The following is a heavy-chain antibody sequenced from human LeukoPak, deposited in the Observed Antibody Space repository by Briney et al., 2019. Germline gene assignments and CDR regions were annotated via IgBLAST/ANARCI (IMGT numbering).Heavy chain of an antibody. Sequence: GGSLRLSCAASGFTFDDYAMHWVRQAPGKGLEWVSGISWNSGNIGYADSVKGRFTISRDNAKNSLYLQMNSLRAEDTALYYCAKDLVTWGQGTLVTVSS. J-gene: IGHJ5*02. CDR3: AKDLVT. V-gene: IGHV3-9*01. D-gene: IGHD3-10*01. CDR2: ISWNSGNI. CDR1: GFTFDDYA.